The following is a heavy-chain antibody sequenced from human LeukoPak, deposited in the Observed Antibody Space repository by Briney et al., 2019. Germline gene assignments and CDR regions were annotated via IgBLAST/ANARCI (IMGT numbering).Heavy chain of an antibody. V-gene: IGHV5-51*01. CDR2: IYPRESET. CDR3: ARQTSAWYEDNWFDS. CDR1: GYDFTKYW. Sequence: GESLKISCKASGYDFTKYWIGWVRQMPGKGLEWMGIIYPRESETKYSPSFQGQVTISADKSITTAYLLWSSLKASDSAMYYWARQTSAWYEDNWFDSWGQGTRVTVSS. D-gene: IGHD6-19*01. J-gene: IGHJ5*01.